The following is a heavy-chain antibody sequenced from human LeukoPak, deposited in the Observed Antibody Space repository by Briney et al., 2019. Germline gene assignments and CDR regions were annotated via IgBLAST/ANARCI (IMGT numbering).Heavy chain of an antibody. CDR3: ARGVGPRYCSSTSCYGYYFDY. CDR2: INHSGST. V-gene: IGHV4-34*01. D-gene: IGHD2-2*01. CDR1: GGSFSGYY. J-gene: IGHJ4*02. Sequence: PSETLSLTCAVYGGSFSGYYWSWIRQPPGKGLEWIGEINHSGSTNYNPSLKSRVTISVDTSKNQFSLKLSSVTAADTAVYYCARGVGPRYCSSTSCYGYYFDYWGQGTLVTVSS.